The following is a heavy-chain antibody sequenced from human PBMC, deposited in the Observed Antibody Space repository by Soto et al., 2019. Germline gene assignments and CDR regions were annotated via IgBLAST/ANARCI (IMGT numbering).Heavy chain of an antibody. V-gene: IGHV4-31*03. Sequence: PSETLSLTCTVSGGSISSGGYYWSWIRQHPGKGLEWIGYIYYSGSTYYNPSLKSRVTISVDTSKNQFSLKLSSVTAADTAVYYCARDFHYGSGSYFLIWGQGTLVTVS. CDR3: ARDFHYGSGSYFLI. CDR1: GGSISSGGYY. CDR2: IYYSGST. D-gene: IGHD3-10*01. J-gene: IGHJ4*02.